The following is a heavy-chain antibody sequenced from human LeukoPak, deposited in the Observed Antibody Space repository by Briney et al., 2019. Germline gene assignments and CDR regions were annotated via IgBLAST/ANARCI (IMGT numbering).Heavy chain of an antibody. J-gene: IGHJ4*02. CDR3: ARDPGDI. V-gene: IGHV4-38-2*02. CDR1: GYSISSGYY. Sequence: PSETLSLTCTVSGYSISSGYYWGRIRQPPGKGLEWIGSIYHSGSTYYNPSLKSRVTISVDTSKNQFSLKLSSVTAADTAVYYCARDPGDIWGQGTLVTVSS. CDR2: IYHSGST. D-gene: IGHD7-27*01.